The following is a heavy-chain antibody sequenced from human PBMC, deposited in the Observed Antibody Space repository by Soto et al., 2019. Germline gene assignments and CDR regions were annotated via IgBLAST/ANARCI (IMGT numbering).Heavy chain of an antibody. CDR2: MNPNSGNA. CDR3: ARERETRGFAP. Sequence: QVQLVQSGAEVKKPGASVKVSCKASGSTFTSYDINWVRQATGQVLEWMGWMNPNSGNAGYAQRFQGRVTMTRNTSITTAYLELSSLRSEDTAVYYCARERETRGFAPWGQGTLVTVSS. J-gene: IGHJ5*02. D-gene: IGHD1-26*01. CDR1: GSTFTSYD. V-gene: IGHV1-8*01.